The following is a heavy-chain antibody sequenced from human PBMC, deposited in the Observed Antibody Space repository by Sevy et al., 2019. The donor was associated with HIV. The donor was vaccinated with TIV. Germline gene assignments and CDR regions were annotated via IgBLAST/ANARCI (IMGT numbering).Heavy chain of an antibody. V-gene: IGHV3-9*01. J-gene: IGHJ4*02. Sequence: GGSLRLSCAASGFTFDDYAMHWVRQAPWKGLEWVSGISWNIGSIGYADSVKGRFTISRDNAKNSLYLQMNSLRAEDTALYYCAKDQMATPTAFDYWGQGTLVTVSS. CDR3: AKDQMATPTAFDY. CDR2: ISWNIGSI. CDR1: GFTFDDYA. D-gene: IGHD5-12*01.